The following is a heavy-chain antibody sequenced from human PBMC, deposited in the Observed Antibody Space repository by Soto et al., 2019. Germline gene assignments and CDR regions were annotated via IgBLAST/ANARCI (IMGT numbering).Heavy chain of an antibody. CDR1: GGSISSTGHY. CDR2: IYYAGSP. V-gene: IGHV4-39*02. D-gene: IGHD2-21*02. Sequence: QLQLQESGPGLVKPSETLSLTCSVSGGSISSTGHYWGWIRQPPGKGLEWIGNIYYAGSPYYNPSLKSRVTISVATCKNHFSLALTSVTAADTAVYYCARLMGVVTVDYWGQGALVTVSS. CDR3: ARLMGVVTVDY. J-gene: IGHJ4*02.